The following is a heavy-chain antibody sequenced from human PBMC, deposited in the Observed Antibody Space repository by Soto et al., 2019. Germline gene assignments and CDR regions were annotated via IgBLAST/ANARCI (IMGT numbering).Heavy chain of an antibody. J-gene: IGHJ4*02. CDR1: GDSISNYY. CDR3: ARHFAYCSNGVCYGGYHFDY. CDR2: IYNSGST. D-gene: IGHD2-8*01. Sequence: QVQLQESGPGLVKPSETLSLTCTVSGDSISNYYWSWIRQPPGKGLEWIGYIYNSGSTTYNPSLKCRVTISVDTSKNQFSLKLSSVTAADTAVYYCARHFAYCSNGVCYGGYHFDYWGQGTLVTVSS. V-gene: IGHV4-59*08.